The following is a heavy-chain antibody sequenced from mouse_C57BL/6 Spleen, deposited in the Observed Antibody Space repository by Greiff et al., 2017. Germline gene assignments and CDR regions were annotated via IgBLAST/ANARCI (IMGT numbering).Heavy chain of an antibody. D-gene: IGHD1-1*01. CDR2: IYPGDGDT. CDR3: ADGSSYGYAMDY. V-gene: IGHV1-80*01. J-gene: IGHJ4*01. Sequence: QVQLQQSGAELVKPGASVKISCKASGYAFSSYWMNWVKQRPGKGLEWIGQIYPGDGDTNYNGKFKGKATLTADKSSSTAYMQLSSLTSEDSAVYFCADGSSYGYAMDYWGQGTSVTVSS. CDR1: GYAFSSYW.